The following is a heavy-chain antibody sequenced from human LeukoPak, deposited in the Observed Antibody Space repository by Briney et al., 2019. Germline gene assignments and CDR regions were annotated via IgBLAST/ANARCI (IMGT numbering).Heavy chain of an antibody. CDR1: GFTVSISY. Sequence: PGGSLRLSCAASGFTVSISYMNWVRQAPGKGLEWVSVIYSGTSTYYADSVKGRFTISRDNSKNTLYLQMNSLRAEDPAVYYCARGRRAGRFDYWGQGTLVTVSS. V-gene: IGHV3-53*01. CDR2: IYSGTST. J-gene: IGHJ4*02. CDR3: ARGRRAGRFDY. D-gene: IGHD6-19*01.